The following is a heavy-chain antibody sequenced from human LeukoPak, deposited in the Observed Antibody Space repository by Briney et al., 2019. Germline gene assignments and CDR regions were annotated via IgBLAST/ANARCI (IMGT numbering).Heavy chain of an antibody. CDR3: TTEKGGCSSTTCYSFDY. J-gene: IGHJ4*02. Sequence: PGGSLRLSCAGSGSTLNYAWMNWVRQAPGKGLEWVGRTKSRASGGTTDYAAPVKGRFIVSRDDSKNTVYLQMNSLQTEDTGVYYCTTEKGGCSSTTCYSFDYWGQGTLVTASP. CDR1: GSTLNYAW. D-gene: IGHD2-2*01. V-gene: IGHV3-15*01. CDR2: TKSRASGGTT.